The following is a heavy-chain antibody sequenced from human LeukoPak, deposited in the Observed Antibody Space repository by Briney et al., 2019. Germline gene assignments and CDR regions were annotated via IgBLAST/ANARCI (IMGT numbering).Heavy chain of an antibody. CDR3: ARDRGNLFYYDTTDYYISDVLDI. Sequence: SQTLSLTCTVSGASMSSGGYYWSWIRQHPGKGLEWIGYIYSGGNTYYNPSLKSRLTILVDASKSQFSLRLNSLTAADTAVYYCARDRGNLFYYDTTDYYISDVLDIWGLGTMVTVSS. CDR2: IYSGGNT. V-gene: IGHV4-31*03. J-gene: IGHJ3*02. D-gene: IGHD3-22*01. CDR1: GASMSSGGYY.